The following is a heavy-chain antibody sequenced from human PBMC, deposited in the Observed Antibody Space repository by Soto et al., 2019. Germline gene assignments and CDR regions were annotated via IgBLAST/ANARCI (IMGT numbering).Heavy chain of an antibody. Sequence: VKVSCNASGYTCTSYGISLVRQAPGQGLEWMGWLSAYNGNKNYAQKLQGRVTMTTDTSTSTVYMELRSLRSDDTAVYYCATDTAAADLDYWGKGTLVTVSS. CDR1: GYTCTSYG. V-gene: IGHV1-18*04. J-gene: IGHJ4*02. CDR3: ATDTAAADLDY. CDR2: LSAYNGNK. D-gene: IGHD6-13*01.